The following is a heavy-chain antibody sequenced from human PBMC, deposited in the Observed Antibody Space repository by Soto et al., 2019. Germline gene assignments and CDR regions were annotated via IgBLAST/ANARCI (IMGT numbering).Heavy chain of an antibody. D-gene: IGHD1-26*01. V-gene: IGHV1-46*02. J-gene: IGHJ1*01. CDR1: GYMFDNYY. Sequence: ASVTVSCTASGYMFDNYYLHCVRHTPGQGLQWIGVINPSRGLTTYAQKFQGRVTMTRNTSISTAYMELSSLRSEDTAVYYCARGEVGAAEYFQHWGQGTLVTVSS. CDR2: INPSRGLT. CDR3: ARGEVGAAEYFQH.